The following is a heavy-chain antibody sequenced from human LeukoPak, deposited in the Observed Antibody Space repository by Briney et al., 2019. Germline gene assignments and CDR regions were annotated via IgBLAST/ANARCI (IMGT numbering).Heavy chain of an antibody. V-gene: IGHV6-1*01. CDR1: GDSVSSNSAA. CDR3: ARSQGGAFDV. J-gene: IGHJ3*01. Sequence: SQTLSLTCAISGDSVSSNSAAWNWIRQSPSRGLECLGRTYYRSKWYDKYAVSVKSLITLSPDTSRNQFSLPLNSVTPEDTAVYYCARSQGGAFDVWGQGTMVTVSS. CDR2: TYYRSKWYD.